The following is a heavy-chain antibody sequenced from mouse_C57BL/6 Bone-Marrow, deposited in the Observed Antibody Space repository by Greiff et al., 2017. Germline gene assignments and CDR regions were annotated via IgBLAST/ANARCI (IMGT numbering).Heavy chain of an antibody. CDR3: ARPMDY. V-gene: IGHV5-6*01. CDR1: GFTFSSYG. J-gene: IGHJ4*01. Sequence: EVQLQESGGDLVKPGGSLKLSCAASGFTFSSYGMSWVRQTPDQRLEWVATISRGGSYTYYPDNLKGRFTLSVDNAKNTLYLQMSSLKAEDTAMYYCARPMDYWGQGTSVTVSS. CDR2: ISRGGSYT.